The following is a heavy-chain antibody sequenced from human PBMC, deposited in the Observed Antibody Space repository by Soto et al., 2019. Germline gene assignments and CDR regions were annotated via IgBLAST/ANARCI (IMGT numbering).Heavy chain of an antibody. J-gene: IGHJ3*02. CDR1: GFTFTAYY. Sequence: QVQLVESWGGLVKPGGSLRLSCVASGFTFTAYYMSGIRQAPGKGLEWLSYISSSGSTIYYADSVKGRFTISRDNAKHSLYLQMNSLRAEDTAVYYCARENRPRITDIWGQGTMVTVSS. D-gene: IGHD3-10*01. CDR3: ARENRPRITDI. CDR2: ISSSGSTI. V-gene: IGHV3-11*01.